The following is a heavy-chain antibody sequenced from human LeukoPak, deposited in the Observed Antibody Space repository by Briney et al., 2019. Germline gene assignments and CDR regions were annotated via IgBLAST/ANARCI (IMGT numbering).Heavy chain of an antibody. J-gene: IGHJ4*02. CDR2: IWNDGSNR. CDR3: AKDPLGFQRGA. D-gene: IGHD4/OR15-4a*01. Sequence: GGSLRLSCTASGYTFSTYSMNWVRQAPGKGLEWVAVIWNDGSNRYHADSVKGRFTISRDNPKNTLYLQMNSLRVADTAVYYCAKDPLGFQRGAWGQGTLVTVSS. V-gene: IGHV3-33*06. CDR1: GYTFSTYS.